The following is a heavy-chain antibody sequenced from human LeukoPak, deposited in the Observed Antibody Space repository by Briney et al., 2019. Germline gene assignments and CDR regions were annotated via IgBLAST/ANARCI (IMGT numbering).Heavy chain of an antibody. Sequence: ASVKVSCKASGYTFTGYYIHWVRQAPGQGLEWMGWINPYSGDTAYAQKFQGRVTMTRDTSINTAYMELNRLKSDDTAVYYCARGTMNLDSWGQGTLVTVSS. CDR3: ARGTMNLDS. V-gene: IGHV1-2*02. CDR2: INPYSGDT. D-gene: IGHD3-22*01. J-gene: IGHJ4*02. CDR1: GYTFTGYY.